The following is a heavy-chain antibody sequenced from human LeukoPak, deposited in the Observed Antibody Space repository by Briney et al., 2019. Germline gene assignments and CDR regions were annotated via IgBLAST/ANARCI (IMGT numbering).Heavy chain of an antibody. CDR2: ISAYNGNT. D-gene: IGHD3-22*01. CDR3: ARDHIDYYDSSGYGHDAFDI. Sequence: ASVKVSCKASGYTFTTYGINWVRQAPGQGLEWMGWISAYNGNTNYAQKLQGRVTLTTDTSTSTAYMELRSLRSDDTAVYYCARDHIDYYDSSGYGHDAFDIWGQGTVVTVSS. J-gene: IGHJ3*02. CDR1: GYTFTTYG. V-gene: IGHV1-18*01.